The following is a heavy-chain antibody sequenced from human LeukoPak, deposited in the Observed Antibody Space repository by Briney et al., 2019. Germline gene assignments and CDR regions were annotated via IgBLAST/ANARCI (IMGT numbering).Heavy chain of an antibody. CDR1: VDSISSYY. J-gene: IGHJ4*02. Sequence: PSETLSLTCTVSVDSISSYYWSWIRQSPGKGLEWIGYIYYSGSTYYNPSLTSRVTISVDTSKNQFSLRLTSVTAADTAVYYCARLGSRAVAGYFDYWGQGTLVTVSS. V-gene: IGHV4-59*08. D-gene: IGHD6-19*01. CDR3: ARLGSRAVAGYFDY. CDR2: IYYSGST.